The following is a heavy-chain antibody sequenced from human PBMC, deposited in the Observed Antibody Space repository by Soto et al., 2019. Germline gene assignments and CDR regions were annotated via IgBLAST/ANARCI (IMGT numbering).Heavy chain of an antibody. Sequence: PSETLSLTCTVSGGSISSTTYYWGWMRQPPGKGLEWIASFFIGGNTYYNPSLKSRVTISVDTSKNQFSLKLSSVTAADTAVYFCARRNGLDIDVYYWGQGILVTVSS. CDR1: GGSISSTTYY. J-gene: IGHJ4*02. CDR3: ARRNGLDIDVYY. CDR2: FFIGGNT. V-gene: IGHV4-39*01. D-gene: IGHD2-8*01.